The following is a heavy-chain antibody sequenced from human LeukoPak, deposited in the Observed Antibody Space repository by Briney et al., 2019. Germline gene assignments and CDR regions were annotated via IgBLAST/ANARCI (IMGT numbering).Heavy chain of an antibody. CDR2: ISSSSSYI. CDR3: ARELGVVVPATPG. CDR1: GFTFSSYS. V-gene: IGHV3-21*01. J-gene: IGHJ4*02. D-gene: IGHD2-2*01. Sequence: GGSLRLSCAASGFTFSSYSMNWVCQAPGKGLEWVSSISSSSSYIYYADSVKGRFTISRDNAKNSLYLQMNSLRAEDTAVYYCARELGVVVPATPGWGQGTLVTVSS.